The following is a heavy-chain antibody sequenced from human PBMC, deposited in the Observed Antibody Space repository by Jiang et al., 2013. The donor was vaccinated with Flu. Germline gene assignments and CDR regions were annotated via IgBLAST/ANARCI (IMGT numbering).Heavy chain of an antibody. V-gene: IGHV5-51*01. CDR1: GYSFTSHW. Sequence: SLKISCKGSGYSFTSHWIGWVRQMPGKAWSGWGSSLLVTLIPDTARPSKAQVTISADKSISTAYLQWSSLKASDTAMYYCAIRDLVSPLKGYSSGWYGMDVWGKGTTVTVSS. CDR2: SLLVTLIP. CDR3: AIRDLVSPLKGYSSGWYGMDV. D-gene: IGHD6-25*01. J-gene: IGHJ6*04.